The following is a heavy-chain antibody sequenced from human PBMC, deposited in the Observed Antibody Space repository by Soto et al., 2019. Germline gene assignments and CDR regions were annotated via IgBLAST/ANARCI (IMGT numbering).Heavy chain of an antibody. V-gene: IGHV4-39*01. D-gene: IGHD6-19*01. Sequence: QLLLQESGPGLVKSSETLSLTCSVSGGPISSSSYYWNWIRQSPGKGLEWIGSVYYSGTTYYNPSLKRRVTISVDTYNQFSLKLSSVTAADTAYYFCARRPMVGPVAENAFDIWGQGTRVTVSS. CDR1: GGPISSSSYY. CDR3: ARRPMVGPVAENAFDI. CDR2: VYYSGTT. J-gene: IGHJ3*02.